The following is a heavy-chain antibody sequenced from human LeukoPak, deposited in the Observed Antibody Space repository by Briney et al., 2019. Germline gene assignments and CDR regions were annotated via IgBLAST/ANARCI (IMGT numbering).Heavy chain of an antibody. V-gene: IGHV3-23*01. CDR1: GFTFSSYA. CDR3: AARDCSGGSCYFDYYYMDV. J-gene: IGHJ6*03. CDR2: INGSGGST. D-gene: IGHD2-15*01. Sequence: GGPLRLSCAASGFTFSSYAMSWVRQAPGKGLEWVSAINGSGGSTYYADSVKGRFTISRDNSKNTLYLQMNSLRAEDTAVYYCAARDCSGGSCYFDYYYMDVWGKGTTVTISS.